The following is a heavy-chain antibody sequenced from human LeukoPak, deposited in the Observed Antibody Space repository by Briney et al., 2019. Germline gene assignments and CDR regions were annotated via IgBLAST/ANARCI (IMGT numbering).Heavy chain of an antibody. V-gene: IGHV3-66*01. Sequence: PGGSLRLSCAASGFTVSSNYMSWVRQAPGKGLEWVSVIYSGGSTYYADSGKGRFTISRDNAKNTLYLQMNSLSAEDTAVYYCATGGEQYYDYWGQGTLVTVSS. D-gene: IGHD1/OR15-1a*01. J-gene: IGHJ4*02. CDR3: ATGGEQYYDY. CDR2: IYSGGST. CDR1: GFTVSSNY.